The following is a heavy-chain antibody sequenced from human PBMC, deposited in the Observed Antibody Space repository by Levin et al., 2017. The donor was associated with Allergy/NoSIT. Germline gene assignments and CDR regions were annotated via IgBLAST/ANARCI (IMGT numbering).Heavy chain of an antibody. CDR2: FDPENGET. Sequence: ASVKVSCKVSGHTLSELSMHWVRQAPGKGLEWMGGFDPENGETIYAQKFQGRVTVTEDTSTETAYMELSSLRSEDTAVYYCAMPPCSRCYAFDYWGQGTLVTVSS. V-gene: IGHV1-24*01. CDR1: GHTLSELS. J-gene: IGHJ4*02. CDR3: AMPPCSRCYAFDY. D-gene: IGHD2-2*01.